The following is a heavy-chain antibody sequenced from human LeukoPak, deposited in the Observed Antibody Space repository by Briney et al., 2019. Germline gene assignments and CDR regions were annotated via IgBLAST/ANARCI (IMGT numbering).Heavy chain of an antibody. CDR2: IYYSGST. D-gene: IGHD4-23*01. CDR3: ARAPVVDDAFDI. Sequence: PSETLSLTCTVSGGSISSSSYYWGWIRQPPGKGLEWIGSIYYSGSTYYNPSLKSRVTISVDTSKNQFSLKLSSVTAADTAVYYCARAPVVDDAFDIWGQGTMVTVSS. V-gene: IGHV4-39*07. J-gene: IGHJ3*02. CDR1: GGSISSSSYY.